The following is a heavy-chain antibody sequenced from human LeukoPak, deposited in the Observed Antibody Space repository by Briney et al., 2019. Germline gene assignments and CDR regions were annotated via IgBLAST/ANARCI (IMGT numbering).Heavy chain of an antibody. CDR2: IYYSGST. J-gene: IGHJ5*02. CDR3: ARRDDYGDYGWFDP. D-gene: IGHD4-17*01. V-gene: IGHV4-59*08. CDR1: GGSISSYY. Sequence: PSETLSLTCIVSGGSISSYYWSWIRQPPGKGLEWIGYIYYSGSTNYNPSLKSRVTISVDTSKNQFSLKLSSVTAADTAVYYCARRDDYGDYGWFDPWGQGTLVTVSS.